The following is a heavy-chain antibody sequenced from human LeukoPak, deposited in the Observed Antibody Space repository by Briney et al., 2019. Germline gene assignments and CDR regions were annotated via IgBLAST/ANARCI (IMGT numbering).Heavy chain of an antibody. J-gene: IGHJ5*02. D-gene: IGHD3-10*01. CDR1: GYTFTSYD. V-gene: IGHV1-8*01. Sequence: GAPVKVSCKASGYTFTSYDINWVRQATGQGLEWMGWMNPNSGDTGYAQEFQGRVTMTRDISISTAYMELSSLTSEDTAVYFCSRRKPTSGAQYWFDPWGQGTLVTVSS. CDR2: MNPNSGDT. CDR3: SRRKPTSGAQYWFDP.